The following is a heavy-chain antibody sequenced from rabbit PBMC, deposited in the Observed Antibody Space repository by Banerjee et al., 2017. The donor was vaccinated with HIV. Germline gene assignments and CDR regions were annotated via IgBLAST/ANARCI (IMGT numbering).Heavy chain of an antibody. CDR1: GFSFSSSYW. D-gene: IGHD6-1*01. CDR2: IYAGSSGST. CDR3: ARDFGLPPQYSYGDGGYVYATGANL. J-gene: IGHJ4*01. V-gene: IGHV1S45*01. Sequence: QEQLEESGGDLVKPEGSLTLTCTASGFSFSSSYWICWVRQAPGKGLAWIACIYAGSSGSTYYASWAKGRFTISKTSSTTVTLQMTSLTGADTAIYFCARDFGLPPQYSYGDGGYVYATGANLWGPGTLVTVS.